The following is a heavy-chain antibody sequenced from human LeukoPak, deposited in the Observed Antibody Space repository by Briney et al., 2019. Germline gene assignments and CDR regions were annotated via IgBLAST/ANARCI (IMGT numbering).Heavy chain of an antibody. V-gene: IGHV4-61*02. J-gene: IGHJ4*02. Sequence: SETLSLTCTVSGGSISSGSYYWSWIRQPAGKGLEWIGRIYTSGSTNYNPSLKSRVTISVDTSKNQFSLKLSSVTAADTAVYYCARDTSGSYRIGIDYWGQGTLVTVSS. CDR3: ARDTSGSYRIGIDY. CDR2: IYTSGST. CDR1: GGSISSGSYY. D-gene: IGHD1-26*01.